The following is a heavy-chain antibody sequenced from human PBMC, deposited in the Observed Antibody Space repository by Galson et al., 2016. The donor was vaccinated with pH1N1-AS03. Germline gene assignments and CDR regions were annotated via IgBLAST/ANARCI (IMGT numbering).Heavy chain of an antibody. J-gene: IGHJ6*04. CDR3: AVRGYISGTHGLDV. CDR1: GFTVSRND. V-gene: IGHV3-13*01. D-gene: IGHD5-12*01. Sequence: SLRLPCAASGFTVSRNDMHWVRQATGKGLEWVSIIAAAGPTHYADSVKGRFTISREIPQNSLYLQMDSLRADDTAVYYCAVRGYISGTHGLDVWGKGTTVTVSS. CDR2: IAAAGPT.